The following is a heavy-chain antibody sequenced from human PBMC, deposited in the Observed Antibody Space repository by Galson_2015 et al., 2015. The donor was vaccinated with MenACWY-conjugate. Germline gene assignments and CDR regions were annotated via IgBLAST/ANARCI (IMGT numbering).Heavy chain of an antibody. CDR2: IFFSGTT. CDR1: GAPLSGYY. CDR3: AGSLISRPGTVDY. Sequence: TLSLTCTVSGAPLSGYYWSWIRQSPGRRLEWIGYIFFSGTTNYNPSIKSRVIISVDTSKNQFSLRLSSVTAADTAVYYCAGSLISRPGTVDYWGQGSPVIVSS. D-gene: IGHD3-16*01. J-gene: IGHJ4*02. V-gene: IGHV4-59*08.